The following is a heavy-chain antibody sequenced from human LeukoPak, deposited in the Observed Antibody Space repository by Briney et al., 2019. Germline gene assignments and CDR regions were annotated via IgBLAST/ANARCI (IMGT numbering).Heavy chain of an antibody. J-gene: IGHJ4*02. CDR3: ARDLERYYDLEGRSGY. V-gene: IGHV1-18*01. CDR1: GYTFTSYG. Sequence: ASVKVSCKASGYTFTSYGISWVRQAPGQGLEWMGWSSAYNGNTNYAQKLQGRVTMTTDTSTSTAYMELRSLRSDDTAVYYCARDLERYYDLEGRSGYWGQGTLATVSS. CDR2: SSAYNGNT. D-gene: IGHD3-3*01.